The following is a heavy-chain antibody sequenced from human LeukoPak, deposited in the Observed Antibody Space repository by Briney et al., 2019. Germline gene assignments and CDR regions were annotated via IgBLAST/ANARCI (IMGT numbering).Heavy chain of an antibody. Sequence: SETLSLTCTVSAGSISSYYWSWIRQPPGKGLEWIGYIYYSGSTNYNPSLKSRVTISVDTSKNQFSLKLSSVTAADTAVYYCARHEDSSGWYADWYFDLWGRGTLVTVSS. J-gene: IGHJ2*01. V-gene: IGHV4-59*08. CDR2: IYYSGST. CDR3: ARHEDSSGWYADWYFDL. CDR1: AGSISSYY. D-gene: IGHD6-19*01.